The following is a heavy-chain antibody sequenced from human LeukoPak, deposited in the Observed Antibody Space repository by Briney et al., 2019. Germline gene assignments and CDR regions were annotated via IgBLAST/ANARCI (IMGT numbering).Heavy chain of an antibody. Sequence: SETLSLTCAVYGGSFSGYYWSWIRQPPGKGLEWIGEINHSGSTNYNPSLKSRVTISVDTSKNQFSLKLSSETAADTAVYYCARGRRGAVAFDYWGQGTLVTVSS. J-gene: IGHJ4*02. V-gene: IGHV4-34*01. CDR1: GGSFSGYY. D-gene: IGHD6-19*01. CDR2: INHSGST. CDR3: ARGRRGAVAFDY.